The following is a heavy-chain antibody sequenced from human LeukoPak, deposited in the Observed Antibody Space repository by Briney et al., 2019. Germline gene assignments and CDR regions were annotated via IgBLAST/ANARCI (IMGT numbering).Heavy chain of an antibody. Sequence: PGGSLRLSCAASGFTFSSYWMSWVRQAPGKGLEWVANIKQDGSEKYYVDSVKGRFTISRDNAKNSLYLQMNSLRAEDTAVYYCARDRSSSWYATPYYYYYMDVWGKGTTVTVSS. CDR2: IKQDGSEK. D-gene: IGHD6-13*01. CDR1: GFTFSSYW. V-gene: IGHV3-7*01. J-gene: IGHJ6*03. CDR3: ARDRSSSWYATPYYYYYMDV.